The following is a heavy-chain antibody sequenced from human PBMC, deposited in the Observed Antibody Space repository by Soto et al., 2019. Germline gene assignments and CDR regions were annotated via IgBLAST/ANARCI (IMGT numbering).Heavy chain of an antibody. CDR1: GDSVSSNSAA. CDR2: TYYRAKWYN. CDR3: ARGPNNPTTLRRDYDYYYMDI. V-gene: IGHV6-1*01. J-gene: IGHJ6*03. Sequence: SQTLSLTCAISGDSVSSNSAAWNWIRQSPSRGLEWLGRTYYRAKWYNDYAVSGKSQITINPDTCKNQFSLQLNSVTPEDPAAYYCARGPNNPTTLRRDYDYYYMDIWGKGTTVTVSS. D-gene: IGHD4-17*01.